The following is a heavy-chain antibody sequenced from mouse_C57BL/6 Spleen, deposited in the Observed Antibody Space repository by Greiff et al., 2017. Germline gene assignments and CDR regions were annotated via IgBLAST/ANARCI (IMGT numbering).Heavy chain of an antibody. CDR2: LSSGGSYP. J-gene: IGHJ3*01. CDR1: GLTFSSYG. V-gene: IGHV5-6*01. Sequence: EVHLVESGGDLVKPGGSLKLSCAASGLTFSSYGLSWVRQTPDKRLEWVATLSSGGSYPYYPDSVKGRFTISRDNAKNTLYLQMSSLKSEDTAMYYCARRDYDDGAWFAYWGQGTLVTVSA. CDR3: ARRDYDDGAWFAY. D-gene: IGHD2-4*01.